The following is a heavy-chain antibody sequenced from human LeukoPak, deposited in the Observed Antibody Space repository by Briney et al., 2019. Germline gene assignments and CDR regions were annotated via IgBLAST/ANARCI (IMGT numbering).Heavy chain of an antibody. CDR1: GYMFSTYG. Sequence: ASVKVSCKASGYMFSTYGLIWVRQAPGQGLEWMGWINGYNGNTKYEDKFQGRVTVTTDTSTSTVYMEMRSLRSDDTAVYYCARSYSPGILTGYGWFDPWGQGTLVTVSS. D-gene: IGHD3-9*01. CDR3: ARSYSPGILTGYGWFDP. V-gene: IGHV1-18*01. J-gene: IGHJ5*02. CDR2: INGYNGNT.